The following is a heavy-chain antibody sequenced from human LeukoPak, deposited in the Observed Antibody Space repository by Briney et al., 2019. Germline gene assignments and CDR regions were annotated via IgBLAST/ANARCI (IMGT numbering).Heavy chain of an antibody. Sequence: ASVKVSCKASGYTFIGYYMHWVRQAPRQGLEWMGWINPNSGGTNYAQKFQGRVTMTRDTSITTAYMELRSLRSDDTAVYYCARAYYFDTSGYPDDYWGQGTLVTVSS. D-gene: IGHD3-22*01. V-gene: IGHV1-2*02. CDR1: GYTFIGYY. J-gene: IGHJ4*02. CDR2: INPNSGGT. CDR3: ARAYYFDTSGYPDDY.